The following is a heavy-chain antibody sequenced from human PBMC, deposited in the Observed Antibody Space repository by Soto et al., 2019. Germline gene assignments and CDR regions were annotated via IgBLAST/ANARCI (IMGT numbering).Heavy chain of an antibody. CDR1: GFTFSSYG. D-gene: IGHD3-22*01. V-gene: IGHV3-33*06. CDR2: IWYDGSNK. CDR3: VKQRYYDSSGYYYYFDY. J-gene: IGHJ4*02. Sequence: GGSLRLSCAASGFTFSSYGMHWVRQAPGKGLEWVAVIWYDGSNKYYADSVKGRFTISRDNSKNTLYLQMNSLRAEDTAVYYCVKQRYYDSSGYYYYFDYWGQGTLVTVSS.